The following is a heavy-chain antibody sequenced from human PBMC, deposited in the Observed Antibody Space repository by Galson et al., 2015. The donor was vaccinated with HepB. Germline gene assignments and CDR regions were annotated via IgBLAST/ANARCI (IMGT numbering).Heavy chain of an antibody. J-gene: IGHJ5*02. Sequence: SVKVSCKASGYTFTSYAMHWVRQAPGQRLEWMGWINAGNGNTKYSQKFQGRVTITRDTSASTAYMELSSLRSEDTAVYYCARDQSVVAATLEWFDPWGQGTLVTVSS. CDR2: INAGNGNT. CDR1: GYTFTSYA. V-gene: IGHV1-3*01. D-gene: IGHD2-15*01. CDR3: ARDQSVVAATLEWFDP.